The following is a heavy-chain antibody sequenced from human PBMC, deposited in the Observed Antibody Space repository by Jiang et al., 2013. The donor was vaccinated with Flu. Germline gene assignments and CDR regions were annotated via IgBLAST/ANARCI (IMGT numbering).Heavy chain of an antibody. D-gene: IGHD3-22*01. CDR3: ARGHYYDSFNWFDP. CDR1: GGSISSGGYS. Sequence: GPGLVKPSQTLSLTCAVSGGSISSGGYSWSWIRQPPGKGLEWIGYIYHSGSTYYNPSLKSRVTISVDRSKNQFSPKLSSVTAADTAVYYCARGHYYDSFNWFDPWGQGTLVTVSS. V-gene: IGHV4-30-2*01. J-gene: IGHJ5*02. CDR2: IYHSGST.